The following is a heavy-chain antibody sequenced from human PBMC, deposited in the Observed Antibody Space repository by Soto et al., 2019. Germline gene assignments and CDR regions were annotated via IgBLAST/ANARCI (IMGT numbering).Heavy chain of an antibody. CDR2: IIPIFGTA. Sequence: GASVKVSCKASGGTFSSYAISWVRQAPGQGLEWMGGIIPIFGTANYAQKFQGRVTITADESTSTAYMELSSLRSEDTAVYYCARVSGIQLWFGYWGQGTLVTVSS. CDR3: ARVSGIQLWFGY. J-gene: IGHJ4*02. D-gene: IGHD5-18*01. CDR1: GGTFSSYA. V-gene: IGHV1-69*13.